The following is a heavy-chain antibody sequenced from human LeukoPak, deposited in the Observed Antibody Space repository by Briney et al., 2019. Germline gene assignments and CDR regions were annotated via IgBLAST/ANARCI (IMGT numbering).Heavy chain of an antibody. J-gene: IGHJ4*02. D-gene: IGHD3-22*01. CDR2: IRSKAYGGTT. V-gene: IGHV3-49*04. CDR1: GFTFGDYA. CDR3: ARGIVVVNRGGFDY. Sequence: HPGGSLRLSCTASGFTFGDYAMSWVRQAPGKGLEWVGFIRSKAYGGTTEYAASVKGRFTISRDDSKSIAYLQMNSLKTEDTAVYYCARGIVVVNRGGFDYWGQGTLVTVSS.